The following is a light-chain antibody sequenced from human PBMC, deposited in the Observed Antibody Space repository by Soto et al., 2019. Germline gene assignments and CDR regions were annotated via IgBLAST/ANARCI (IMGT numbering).Light chain of an antibody. CDR1: QSVSSNF. CDR3: HQYSSSIT. Sequence: EIVLTQSPGTLSLTPGERATLSCRASQSVSSNFLAWYQLRPGQAPRLLIYGTSSRATGIPDRFSGSGSGTDFTLNISTLEPEDFAVYFCHQYSSSITFGGGTKVEVK. V-gene: IGKV3-20*01. J-gene: IGKJ4*01. CDR2: GTS.